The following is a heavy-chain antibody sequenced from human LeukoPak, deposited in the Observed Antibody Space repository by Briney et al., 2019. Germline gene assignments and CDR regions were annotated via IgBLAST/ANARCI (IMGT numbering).Heavy chain of an antibody. CDR1: GYTFTGYY. CDR3: ARDLDYYGSGSYGD. D-gene: IGHD3-10*01. CDR2: INPNSGGT. V-gene: IGHV1-2*06. J-gene: IGHJ4*02. Sequence: ASVKVSCKASGYTFTGYYMHWVRQAPGQGLEWMGRINPNSGGTNYAQKFQGRVTMTRDTSISTAYMELSRLRSDDSAVYYCARDLDYYGSGSYGDWGQGTLVTVSS.